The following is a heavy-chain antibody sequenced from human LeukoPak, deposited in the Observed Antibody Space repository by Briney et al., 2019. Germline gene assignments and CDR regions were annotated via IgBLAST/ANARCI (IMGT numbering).Heavy chain of an antibody. CDR2: ISSSSSTI. CDR3: ARDFGYSYGFSFDY. Sequence: GGSLRLSCAASGLTFSSYALSWVRQAPGKGLEWVSYISSSSSTIYYADSVKGRFTISRDNAKNSLYLQMNSLRAEDTAVYYCARDFGYSYGFSFDYWGQGTLVTVSS. J-gene: IGHJ4*02. V-gene: IGHV3-48*04. CDR1: GLTFSSYA. D-gene: IGHD5-18*01.